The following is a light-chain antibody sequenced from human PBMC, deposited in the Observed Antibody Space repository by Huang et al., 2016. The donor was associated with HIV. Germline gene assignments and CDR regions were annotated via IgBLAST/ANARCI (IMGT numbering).Light chain of an antibody. CDR2: DAS. Sequence: DIQMTQSPSSLSASVGDRVTITCQASQDISNYLNWYQQKVGKAPKLLIYDASTLETGVPSRFSGGGSWTDFTFTITSLQPEDIATYYCQQYDSLPPWTFGQGTKVEIK. J-gene: IGKJ1*01. CDR3: QQYDSLPPWT. CDR1: QDISNY. V-gene: IGKV1-33*01.